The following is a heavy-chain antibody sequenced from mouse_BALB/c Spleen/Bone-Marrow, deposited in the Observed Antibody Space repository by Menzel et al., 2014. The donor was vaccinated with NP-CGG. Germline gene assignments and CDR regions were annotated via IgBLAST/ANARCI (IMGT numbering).Heavy chain of an antibody. CDR1: GYSITSGYY. V-gene: IGHV3-6*02. J-gene: IGHJ3*01. D-gene: IGHD2-14*01. CDR2: ISYDGSN. Sequence: EVQLQQSGPGLVKPSQSLSLTCSVIGYSITSGYYWNWIRQFPGNKLEWMGYISYDGSNNYNPSLKNRISITRDTSKNQFFLKLNSVTTEDTATYYCARGVRAFAYWGQGTLVTVSA. CDR3: ARGVRAFAY.